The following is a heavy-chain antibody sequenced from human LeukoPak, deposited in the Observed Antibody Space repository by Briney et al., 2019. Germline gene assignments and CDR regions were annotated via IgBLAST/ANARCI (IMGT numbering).Heavy chain of an antibody. V-gene: IGHV3-74*01. Sequence: GGSLRLSCGASGFTFSSYWMHWVRQAPGKGLVWVSRINSDGSSTSYADSVKGRFTISRDNAKNTLYLQMNSLRAEDTAVYYCARDRDDSSGYYDYWGQGTLVTVSS. CDR3: ARDRDDSSGYYDY. D-gene: IGHD3-22*01. J-gene: IGHJ4*02. CDR2: INSDGSST. CDR1: GFTFSSYW.